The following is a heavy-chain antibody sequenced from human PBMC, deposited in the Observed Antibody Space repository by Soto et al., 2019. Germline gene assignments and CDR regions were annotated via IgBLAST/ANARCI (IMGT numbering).Heavy chain of an antibody. CDR1: GGSISSYY. CDR3: ARRSVTYYNWFDP. J-gene: IGHJ5*02. D-gene: IGHD3-10*01. V-gene: IGHV4-59*08. Sequence: QVQLQESGPGLVKPSETLSLTCTVSGGSISSYYWSWIRQTPGKGLEWIGYIYYSGSTNYNPSLKSRVTISVDTSKNQFSLKLYSVTAADTAMYYCARRSVTYYNWFDPWGQGTLVTVSS. CDR2: IYYSGST.